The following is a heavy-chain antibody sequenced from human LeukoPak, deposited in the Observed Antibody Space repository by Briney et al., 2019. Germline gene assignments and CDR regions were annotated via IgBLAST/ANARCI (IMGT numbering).Heavy chain of an antibody. CDR1: GGSFSGYY. Sequence: SETLSLTCAVYGGSFSGYYWGWIRQPPGKGLEWIGSIYYSGSTYYNPSLKSRVTISVDTSKNQFSLKLSSVTAADTAVYYCARRGIAVAASRFDPWGQGTLVTVSS. CDR2: IYYSGST. J-gene: IGHJ5*02. V-gene: IGHV4-39*01. CDR3: ARRGIAVAASRFDP. D-gene: IGHD6-19*01.